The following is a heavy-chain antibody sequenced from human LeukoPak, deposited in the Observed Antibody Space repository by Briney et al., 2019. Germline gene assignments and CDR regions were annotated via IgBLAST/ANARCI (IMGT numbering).Heavy chain of an antibody. CDR1: GFTLSSYS. Sequence: GGSLRLSCAASGFTLSSYSMNWVRQAPGKGLEWVSYISSYDSSTIYYADSVKGRFTISRDNAKNSLYLQMSSLRAEDTAVYYCVGIQGIVGSYWGQGTLVTVSS. CDR2: ISSYDSSTI. D-gene: IGHD1-26*01. CDR3: VGIQGIVGSY. V-gene: IGHV3-48*01. J-gene: IGHJ4*02.